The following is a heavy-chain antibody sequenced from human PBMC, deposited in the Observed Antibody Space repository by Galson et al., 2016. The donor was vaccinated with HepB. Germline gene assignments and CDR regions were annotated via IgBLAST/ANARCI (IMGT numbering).Heavy chain of an antibody. V-gene: IGHV3-48*02. D-gene: IGHD6-6*01. J-gene: IGHJ4*02. CDR1: GFTFSTYS. Sequence: SLRLSCAASGFTFSTYSMNWVRQAPGKGLEWVSYISRGSSTIYYADSVKGRFTISRDNAKNSLYLQMNSLRDEDTAVYYCARGWYSNSSPGFDYWGQGTLVTVSS. CDR2: ISRGSSTI. CDR3: ARGWYSNSSPGFDY.